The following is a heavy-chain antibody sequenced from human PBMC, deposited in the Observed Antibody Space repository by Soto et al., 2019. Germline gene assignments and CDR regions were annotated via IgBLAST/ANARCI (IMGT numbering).Heavy chain of an antibody. V-gene: IGHV4-34*01. D-gene: IGHD2-21*02. CDR3: ARKKFTAPFDY. CDR2: INHSGST. CDR1: GGSFSGYY. Sequence: SETLSLTCAVYGGSFSGYYWTWIRQPPGTGLEWIGEINHSGSTNYNPSLKSRVTISVDTSKNQFSLKLTSVTAADTAVYYCARKKFTAPFDYGGKGTFATVS. J-gene: IGHJ4*02.